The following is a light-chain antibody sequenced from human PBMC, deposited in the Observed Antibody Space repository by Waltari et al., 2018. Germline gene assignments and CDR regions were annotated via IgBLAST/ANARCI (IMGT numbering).Light chain of an antibody. CDR1: QGLLHTNGYNY. J-gene: IGKJ3*01. CDR2: LGS. Sequence: DIVMTQSPLSLPVTPGEPASISCRSSQGLLHTNGYNYLDWYLQKPGQSPQLLIYLGSNRASGVPARFSGSGSGTDFTLKISRVEAEDVGVYYCMQALHTPRFTFGPGTKVDIK. CDR3: MQALHTPRFT. V-gene: IGKV2-28*01.